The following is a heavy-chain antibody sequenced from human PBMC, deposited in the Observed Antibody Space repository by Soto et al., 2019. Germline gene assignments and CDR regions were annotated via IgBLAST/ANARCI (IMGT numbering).Heavy chain of an antibody. CDR3: TTELNYYDSSGYYYAFDY. Sequence: SETLSLTCSVSGDSIPSVDYFWAWIRQPPGQALEYIGYIYKSATTYYNPSFESRVAISLDTSKSQFSLNVTSVTAADTAVYYCTTELNYYDSSGYYYAFDYWGQGTLVTVSS. CDR2: IYKSATT. J-gene: IGHJ4*02. CDR1: GDSIPSVDYF. V-gene: IGHV4-30-4*01. D-gene: IGHD3-22*01.